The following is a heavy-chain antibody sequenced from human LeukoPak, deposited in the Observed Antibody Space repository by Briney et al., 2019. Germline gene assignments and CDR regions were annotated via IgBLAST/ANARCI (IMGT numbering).Heavy chain of an antibody. Sequence: SETLSLTCTVSGGSISSYYWSWIRQPPGKGLEWIGYIYYSGSTNYNPSLKSRVTISVDTSKNQFSLKLSPVTAADTAVYYCARTGDDYGGKMWGYYFDYWGQGTLVTVSS. J-gene: IGHJ4*02. V-gene: IGHV4-59*01. CDR3: ARTGDDYGGKMWGYYFDY. CDR1: GGSISSYY. CDR2: IYYSGST. D-gene: IGHD4-23*01.